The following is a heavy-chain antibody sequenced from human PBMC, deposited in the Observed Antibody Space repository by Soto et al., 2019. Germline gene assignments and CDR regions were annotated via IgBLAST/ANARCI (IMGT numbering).Heavy chain of an antibody. CDR3: GRDPQGIAVDRSSYSGMDV. D-gene: IGHD5-12*01. J-gene: IGHJ6*02. V-gene: IGHV3-11*01. CDR1: GFTFSDYD. CDR2: TSSSGSTI. Sequence: QVELVESGGGLAKPGGSLRLSCAASGFTFSDYDMSWIRQAPGKGLEWVSYTSSSGSTIYYADSVKGRFTMSRDNAENKMYVHMTRLKVEDTAVYYCGRDPQGIAVDRSSYSGMDVWGQGTTVTVSS.